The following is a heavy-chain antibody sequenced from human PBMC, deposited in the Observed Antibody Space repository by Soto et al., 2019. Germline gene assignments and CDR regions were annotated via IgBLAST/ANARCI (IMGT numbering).Heavy chain of an antibody. CDR2: ISGDGRTT. CDR3: ARGVPSCSSSSCYFDF. Sequence: GGSLRLSCAASGFTFSSHWVNWVRQGPGKGLVWVSRISGDGRTTSHADSVKGRFTISRDNAKNTLYLQMNSLRVEDTAVYYCARGVPSCSSSSCYFDFWGQGILVTVSS. V-gene: IGHV3-74*01. D-gene: IGHD2-2*01. CDR1: GFTFSSHW. J-gene: IGHJ4*02.